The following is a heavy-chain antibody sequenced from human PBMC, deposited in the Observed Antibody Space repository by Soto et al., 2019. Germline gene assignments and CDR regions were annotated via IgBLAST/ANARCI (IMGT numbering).Heavy chain of an antibody. CDR3: ARDQHNWNYAFFDY. CDR1: SGSVSSGSYY. V-gene: IGHV4-61*01. Sequence: QVQLLESGPGLVKPSETPSLTCTVSSGSVSSGSYYWSWIRQPPGKGLEWIGYIYYSGSTNYNPSLKSRVTISVDTSKNQFSLKLSSVTAADTAVYYCARDQHNWNYAFFDYWGQGTLVTVSS. D-gene: IGHD1-7*01. CDR2: IYYSGST. J-gene: IGHJ4*02.